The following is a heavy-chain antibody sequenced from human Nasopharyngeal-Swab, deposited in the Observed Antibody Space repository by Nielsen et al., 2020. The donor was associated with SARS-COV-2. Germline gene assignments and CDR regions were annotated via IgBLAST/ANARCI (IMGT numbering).Heavy chain of an antibody. D-gene: IGHD4-17*01. CDR3: ARGSGDYDTRAPYYYYGMDV. Sequence: SVKVSCKASGGTFSSYAISWVRQAPGQGLGWMGGIIPIFGTANYAQKFQGRVTITADESTSTAYMELSSLRSEDTAVYYCARGSGDYDTRAPYYYYGMDVWGQGTTVTVSS. J-gene: IGHJ6*02. V-gene: IGHV1-69*13. CDR2: IIPIFGTA. CDR1: GGTFSSYA.